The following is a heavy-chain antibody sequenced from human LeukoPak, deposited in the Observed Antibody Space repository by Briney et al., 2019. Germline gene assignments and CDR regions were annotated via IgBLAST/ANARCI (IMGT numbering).Heavy chain of an antibody. V-gene: IGHV1-8*01. Sequence: ASVKVSCKASGYAFINYPLSWVRQAPGQGPEWVGWMNPNNSSRGYAEKFQGRVLLTRNTSVSTAYMELRSLKSGDTAVYYCARGRVLFDNWGQGTLVTVSS. CDR1: GYAFINYP. J-gene: IGHJ4*02. CDR3: ARGRVLFDN. CDR2: MNPNNSSR.